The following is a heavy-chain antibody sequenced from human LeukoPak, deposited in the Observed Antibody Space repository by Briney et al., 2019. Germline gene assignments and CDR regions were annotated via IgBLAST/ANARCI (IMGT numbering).Heavy chain of an antibody. D-gene: IGHD2-15*01. CDR1: GYSFTNYW. V-gene: IGHV5-51*01. CDR2: IYPGDSDT. Sequence: GESLKISCQGSGYSFTNYWIGWGRQMPGKGLGWMGIIYPGDSDTRYSPSFQGQVTFSADKSISTTYLQWSSLKASDTAMYYCARLPGYCTGGSCYFDYWGQGTLVTVSS. J-gene: IGHJ4*02. CDR3: ARLPGYCTGGSCYFDY.